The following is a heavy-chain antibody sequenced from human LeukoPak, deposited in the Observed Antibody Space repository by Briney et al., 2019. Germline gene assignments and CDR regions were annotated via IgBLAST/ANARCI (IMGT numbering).Heavy chain of an antibody. CDR3: AREAVAGTGDAFDI. CDR2: ISSSSSYI. Sequence: GGSPRLSCAASGFTFSSYSMNWVRQAPGKGLEWVSSISSSSSYIYYADSVKGRFTISRDNAKNSLYLQMNSLRAEDTAVYYCAREAVAGTGDAFDIWGQGTMVTVSS. V-gene: IGHV3-21*01. D-gene: IGHD6-19*01. CDR1: GFTFSSYS. J-gene: IGHJ3*02.